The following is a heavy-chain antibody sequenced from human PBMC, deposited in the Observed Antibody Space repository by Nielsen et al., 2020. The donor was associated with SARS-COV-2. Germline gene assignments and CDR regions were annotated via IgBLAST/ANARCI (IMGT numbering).Heavy chain of an antibody. CDR1: GYTFTGYY. D-gene: IGHD2-2*01. CDR3: AQIGIVVVPAALHDAFDI. V-gene: IGHV1-2*06. J-gene: IGHJ3*02. Sequence: ASVKVSCKASGYTFTGYYMHWVRQAPGQGLVWMGRINPNSGGTNYAQKFQGRVTMTRDTSISAAYMELSRLRSDDTAVYYCAQIGIVVVPAALHDAFDIWGQGTMVTVSS. CDR2: INPNSGGT.